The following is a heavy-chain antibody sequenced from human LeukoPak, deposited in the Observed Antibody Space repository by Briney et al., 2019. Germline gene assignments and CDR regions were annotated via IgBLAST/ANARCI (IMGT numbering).Heavy chain of an antibody. D-gene: IGHD3-22*01. CDR1: GVSISSGDYY. J-gene: IGHJ2*01. Sequence: SETLSLTCTVSGVSISSGDYYWSWIRQPPGKGLEWIGYIYYSGSTYYNPSLKSLVTISVDTSKNQLCLKLSSVTAADTAVYYCASTYVSSGYCSWRDWYFDLWGGGTLVTVSS. V-gene: IGHV4-30-4*08. CDR3: ASTYVSSGYCSWRDWYFDL. CDR2: IYYSGST.